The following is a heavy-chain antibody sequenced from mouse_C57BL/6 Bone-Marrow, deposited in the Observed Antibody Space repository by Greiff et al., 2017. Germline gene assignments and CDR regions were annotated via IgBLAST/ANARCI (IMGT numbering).Heavy chain of an antibody. V-gene: IGHV7-1*01. CDR1: GFTFSDFY. CDR3: ARDDDLDWMAY. J-gene: IGHJ3*01. CDR2: SRNKANDYTT. Sequence: EVKLMESGGGLVQSGRSLRLSCATSGFTFSDFYMEWVRQAPGKGLEWIAASRNKANDYTTEYSASVKGRFIVSRDTSQSILYLQMNARRAEDTAIEYCARDDDLDWMAYWGQGTLVTVSA. D-gene: IGHD2-12*01.